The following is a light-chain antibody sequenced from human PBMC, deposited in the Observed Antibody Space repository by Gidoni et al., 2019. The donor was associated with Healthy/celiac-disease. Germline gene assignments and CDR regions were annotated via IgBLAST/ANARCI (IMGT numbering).Light chain of an antibody. CDR1: QSVSSY. V-gene: IGKV3-11*01. CDR3: QQRSNWPPGAT. CDR2: DAS. Sequence: EIVLTPSPAPLSLSPGARATLSSRASQSVSSYLAWYHQNPGQAPRLLIYDASNRTTGIPARFSGSGSGTDFTLTISSLEPEDFAVYYCQQRSNWPPGATFGGXTKVEIK. J-gene: IGKJ4*02.